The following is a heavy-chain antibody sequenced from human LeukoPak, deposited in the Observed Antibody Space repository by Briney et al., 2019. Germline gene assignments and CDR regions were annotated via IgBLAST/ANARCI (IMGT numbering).Heavy chain of an antibody. CDR1: GGSISSSSYY. V-gene: IGHV4-39*07. J-gene: IGHJ4*02. D-gene: IGHD6-13*01. Sequence: SETLSLTCTVSGGSISSSSYYWGWLRQPPGKGLEWIGSIYYSGSTNYNPSLKSRVTISVDTSKNQFSLKLSSVTAADTAVYYCARSIAAAGLGFDYWGQGTLVTVSS. CDR2: IYYSGST. CDR3: ARSIAAAGLGFDY.